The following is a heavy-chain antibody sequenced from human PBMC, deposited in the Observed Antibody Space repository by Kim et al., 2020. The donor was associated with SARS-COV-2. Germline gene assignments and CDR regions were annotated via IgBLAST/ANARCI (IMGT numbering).Heavy chain of an antibody. J-gene: IGHJ4*02. CDR3: ARDQWRIFDY. CDR1: GFTFSDYW. Sequence: GGSLRLSCVASGFTFSDYWMSWVRQAPGNPGKGLEWVANIKEDGSEKYYVDSVKGRFTISRDNAKNSLYLQMNSLRAEDTAVYYCARDQWRIFDYWGQGT. V-gene: IGHV3-7*01. CDR2: IKEDGSEK. D-gene: IGHD3-3*02.